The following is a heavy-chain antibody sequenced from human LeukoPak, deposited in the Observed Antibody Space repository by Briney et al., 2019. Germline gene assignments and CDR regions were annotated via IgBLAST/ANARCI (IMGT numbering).Heavy chain of an antibody. J-gene: IGHJ4*02. CDR2: ISAYNGNT. V-gene: IGHV1-18*01. Sequence: ASVKVSCKASGYTFTSYGISWVRQAPGQGLEWMGWISAYNGNTNYAQKLQGRVTTTTDTSTSTAYMELRSLRSDDTAVYYCARDLGVVTIFGVVPIDYWGQGTLVTVSS. CDR3: ARDLGVVTIFGVVPIDY. CDR1: GYTFTSYG. D-gene: IGHD3-3*01.